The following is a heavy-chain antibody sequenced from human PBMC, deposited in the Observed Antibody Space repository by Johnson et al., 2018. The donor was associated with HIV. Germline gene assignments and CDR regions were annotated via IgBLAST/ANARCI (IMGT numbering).Heavy chain of an antibody. Sequence: VQPVESGGGLLQHGRSLRLSCAATGFTFDDFAMHWVRRAPWKGLEWVSGTSWNSHSIGYADSVTGRFTISRDNAKNTLYLQMNSLSAEDTAVYYCAKVMGYIYGLYFDAFDIWGQGTMVTVSS. CDR2: TSWNSHSI. CDR3: AKVMGYIYGLYFDAFDI. V-gene: IGHV3-9*01. D-gene: IGHD5-18*01. CDR1: GFTFDDFA. J-gene: IGHJ3*02.